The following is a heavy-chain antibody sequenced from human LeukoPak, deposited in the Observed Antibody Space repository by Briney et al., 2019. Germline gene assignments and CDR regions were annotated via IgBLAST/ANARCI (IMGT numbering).Heavy chain of an antibody. V-gene: IGHV1-3*03. J-gene: IGHJ5*02. CDR1: GYTFTSYA. D-gene: IGHD2-15*01. CDR3: ARSRPRYCSGGSCYFNWFDP. CDR2: INAGNGNT. Sequence: ASVKVSCKASGYTFTSYAMHWVRQAPGQRLEWMGWINAGNGNTKYSQEFQGRVTITRDTSASTAYMELSSLRSEDMAVYYCARSRPRYCSGGSCYFNWFDPWGQGTLVTVSS.